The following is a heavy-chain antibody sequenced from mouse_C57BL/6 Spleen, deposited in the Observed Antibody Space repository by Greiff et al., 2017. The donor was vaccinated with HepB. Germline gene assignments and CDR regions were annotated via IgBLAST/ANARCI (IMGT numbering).Heavy chain of an antibody. CDR2: ISSDGSYT. CDR1: GFTFSSYG. Sequence: DVHLVESGGDLVKPGGSLKLSCAASGFTFSSYGMSWVRQTPDKRLEWVATISSDGSYTYYPDSVKGRCTFSRDNAKNTLYLQMSSLKSEDTAMYYCARRHAYWGQGTLVTVSA. V-gene: IGHV5-6*01. CDR3: ARRHAY. J-gene: IGHJ3*01.